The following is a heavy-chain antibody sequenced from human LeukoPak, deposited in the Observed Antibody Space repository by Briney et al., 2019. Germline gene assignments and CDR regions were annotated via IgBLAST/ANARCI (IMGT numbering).Heavy chain of an antibody. CDR1: RFTFSNYN. Sequence: GGSLRLSCAASRFTFSNYNMNWVRQAPGKGLEWVSFISSANSYICYADSVKGRFTISRDNSKNMLYLQMNSLRVDDTAVYYCARGYCSGGSCRQQIDLWGQGTLVSVSS. CDR3: ARGYCSGGSCRQQIDL. CDR2: ISSANSYI. V-gene: IGHV3-21*01. J-gene: IGHJ5*02. D-gene: IGHD2-15*01.